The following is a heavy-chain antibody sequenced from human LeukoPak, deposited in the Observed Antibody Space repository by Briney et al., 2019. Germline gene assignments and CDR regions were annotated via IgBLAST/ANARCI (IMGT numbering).Heavy chain of an antibody. CDR1: GFIVSSNY. D-gene: IGHD3-22*01. Sequence: PGGSLRLSCAASGFIVSSNYMSWVRQAPGKGLEWVSVIYSGGSTYYADSVKGRFTISRDNSKNTVYLQMNSLRADDTAVYYCARAKYYYDSSGYLDYWGQGTLVTVSS. J-gene: IGHJ4*02. CDR2: IYSGGST. CDR3: ARAKYYYDSSGYLDY. V-gene: IGHV3-66*01.